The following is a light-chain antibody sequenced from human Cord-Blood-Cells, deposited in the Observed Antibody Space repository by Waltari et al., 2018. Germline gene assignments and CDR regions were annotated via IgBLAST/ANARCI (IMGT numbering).Light chain of an antibody. CDR3: QQYYSYPFT. CDR1: QAISNY. CDR2: AAS. V-gene: IGKV1-8*01. Sequence: AIRMTQSPSSFSASTGDRVTITCRESQAISNYLAWYQQTPGKAPKLLIYAASTLQSGVPSRFSGSGSGTDFTLTISCLQSEDFATYYCQQYYSYPFTFGPGTKVDIK. J-gene: IGKJ3*01.